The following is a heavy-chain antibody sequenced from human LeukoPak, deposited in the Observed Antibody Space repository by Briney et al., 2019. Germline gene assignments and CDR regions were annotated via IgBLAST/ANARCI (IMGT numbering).Heavy chain of an antibody. D-gene: IGHD3-10*01. Sequence: SETLSLTCTVSGGSISSSSYYWSWIRQPAGKGLEWIGRIYTSGSTNYNPSLKSRVTISVDTSKNQISLKLSSVTAADTAVYYCASYYGSGSSADYWGQGTLVTVSS. CDR1: GGSISSSSYY. CDR3: ASYYGSGSSADY. V-gene: IGHV4-61*02. J-gene: IGHJ4*02. CDR2: IYTSGST.